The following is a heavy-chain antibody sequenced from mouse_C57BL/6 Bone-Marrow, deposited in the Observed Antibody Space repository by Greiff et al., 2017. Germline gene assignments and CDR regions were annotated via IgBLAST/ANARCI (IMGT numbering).Heavy chain of an antibody. CDR1: GFNIKDDY. CDR2: IDPENGDT. Sequence: VQLQQSGAELVRPGASVKLSCTASGFNIKDDYMHWVKQRPEQGLEWIGWIDPENGDTEYASEFQGKATITADTSSNTAYLQLSSLTSEDTAVYYCTFYSNYAFDYWGQGTTLTVSS. J-gene: IGHJ2*01. D-gene: IGHD2-5*01. CDR3: TFYSNYAFDY. V-gene: IGHV14-4*01.